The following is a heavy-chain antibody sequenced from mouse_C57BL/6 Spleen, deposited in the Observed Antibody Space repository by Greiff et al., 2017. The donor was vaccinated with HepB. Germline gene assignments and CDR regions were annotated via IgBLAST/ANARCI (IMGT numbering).Heavy chain of an antibody. D-gene: IGHD1-1*01. J-gene: IGHJ1*03. V-gene: IGHV1-20*01. CDR3: ATHYYGSSYGYFDV. CDR1: GYSFTGYF. Sequence: VQLQQSGPELVKPGDSVKISCTASGYSFTGYFMNWVMQSHGNSLEWIGRINPYNGDTFYHQKFKGKATLTVDKSSSTHNMELRSLTSEDSAVYYCATHYYGSSYGYFDVWGTGTTVTVSS. CDR2: INPYNGDT.